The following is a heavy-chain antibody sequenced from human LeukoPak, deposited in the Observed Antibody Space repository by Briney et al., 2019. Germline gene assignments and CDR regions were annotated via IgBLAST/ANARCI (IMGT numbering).Heavy chain of an antibody. CDR2: IYHSGST. Sequence: SQTLSLTCAVSGGSISSGGYSWSWIRQPPGKGLEWIGYIYHSGSTYYNPSLKSRVTISVDRSKNQFSLKLSSVTAADTAVYYCARLTIVGFWFGPWGQGTLVTVSS. D-gene: IGHD2-21*01. J-gene: IGHJ5*02. CDR1: GGSISSGGYS. V-gene: IGHV4-30-2*01. CDR3: ARLTIVGFWFGP.